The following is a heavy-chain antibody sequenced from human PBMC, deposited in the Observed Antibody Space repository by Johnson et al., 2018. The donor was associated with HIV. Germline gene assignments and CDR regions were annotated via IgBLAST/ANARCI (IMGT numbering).Heavy chain of an antibody. D-gene: IGHD3-3*01. V-gene: IGHV3-25*04. J-gene: IGHJ3*02. CDR3: AREFTLDWLNPTI. CDR2: VNPNGGNT. Sequence: NCVRQAPGNGLELVGQVNPNGGNTYLIDSGKDRFNTSRDNAKNTLYLQMNSLRPEDTAVYYCAREFTLDWLNPTIWGQGTMVTVSS.